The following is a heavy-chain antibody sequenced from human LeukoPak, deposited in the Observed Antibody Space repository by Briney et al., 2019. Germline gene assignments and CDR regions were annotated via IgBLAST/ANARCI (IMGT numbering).Heavy chain of an antibody. V-gene: IGHV4-34*01. D-gene: IGHD3-9*01. Sequence: SETLSLTCAVFGESFSGYFWTWVRQPPGKGLEWIGEINHSGSTNYNPSLKSRVTISVDTSKNQFSLKLSSVTAADTAVYYCARDQIVLRYFDWLSKGPFDYWGQGTLVTVSS. CDR2: INHSGST. J-gene: IGHJ4*02. CDR3: ARDQIVLRYFDWLSKGPFDY. CDR1: GESFSGYF.